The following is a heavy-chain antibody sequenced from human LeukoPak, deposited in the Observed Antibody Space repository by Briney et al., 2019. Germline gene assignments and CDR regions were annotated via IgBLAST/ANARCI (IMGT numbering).Heavy chain of an antibody. CDR1: GFSFSSYW. CDR2: IRQDESER. CDR3: ARLSAYYYGSFFYYYMDV. D-gene: IGHD3-10*01. Sequence: SGGSLRLSCEGSGFSFSSYWMTWVRQSPGKGPEWVANIRQDESERYTVDSVKGRFTISRDNAKNSVYLHMNSLRAEDTALYYCARLSAYYYGSFFYYYMDVGGKGTTVTVSS. V-gene: IGHV3-7*01. J-gene: IGHJ6*03.